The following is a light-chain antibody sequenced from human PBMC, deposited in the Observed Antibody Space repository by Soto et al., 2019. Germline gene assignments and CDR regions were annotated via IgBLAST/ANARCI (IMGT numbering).Light chain of an antibody. CDR3: QRCHSGPWT. V-gene: IGKV1-27*01. J-gene: IGKJ1*01. Sequence: DIQMTQSPSSLSASVGDRVTITCRASQDIGHSLAWYQHKPGEVPKLLIYRASILSGVSSRLSGSVSGTDFTLTITSLQPEDVAAYYCQRCHSGPWTFGQGTKVAIK. CDR1: QDIGHS. CDR2: RAS.